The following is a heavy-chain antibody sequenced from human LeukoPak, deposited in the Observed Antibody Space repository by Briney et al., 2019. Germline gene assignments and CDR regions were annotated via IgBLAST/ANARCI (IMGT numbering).Heavy chain of an antibody. V-gene: IGHV3-23*01. CDR3: AKGTYYYGSGSYTFPDY. J-gene: IGHJ4*02. CDR1: GFTFSSYA. Sequence: GGSLRLSCAASGFTFSSYAMGWVRQAPGKGLEWVSAISGSGGSTYYADSVKGRFTISRDNSKNTLYLQMNSLRAEDAAVYYCAKGTYYYGSGSYTFPDYWGQGTLVTVSS. D-gene: IGHD3-10*01. CDR2: ISGSGGST.